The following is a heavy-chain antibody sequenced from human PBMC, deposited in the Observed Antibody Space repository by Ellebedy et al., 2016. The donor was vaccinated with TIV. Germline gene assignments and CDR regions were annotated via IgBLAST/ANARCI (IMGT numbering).Heavy chain of an antibody. CDR2: IYQDGSVQ. CDR3: ARRGSYGDYAVQVNSWFDR. Sequence: PGGSLRLSCVASGFSFRSYWMSWVRQAPGKGLEWVANIYQDGSVQYYLDSMKGRFTISRDNAINSLFLQMNSLRARDTAVYYCARRGSYGDYAVQVNSWFDRWGRGTLVTVSS. D-gene: IGHD4-17*01. J-gene: IGHJ5*02. V-gene: IGHV3-7*01. CDR1: GFSFRSYW.